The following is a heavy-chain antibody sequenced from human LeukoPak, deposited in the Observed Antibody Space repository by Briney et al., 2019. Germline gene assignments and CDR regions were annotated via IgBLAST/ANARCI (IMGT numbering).Heavy chain of an antibody. D-gene: IGHD6-19*01. CDR3: TKELHVAVAVADYYYFYMDV. Sequence: TGGSLRLSCAASGFAFSSFAMGWVRQSPGKGLEWLSTINGGGNTTFYADSVKGRFTISRDNSKNTLYLHVDGLRPDDTAIYYCTKELHVAVAVADYYYFYMDVWGRGTAVSVSS. CDR2: INGGGNTT. J-gene: IGHJ6*03. CDR1: GFAFSSFA. V-gene: IGHV3-23*01.